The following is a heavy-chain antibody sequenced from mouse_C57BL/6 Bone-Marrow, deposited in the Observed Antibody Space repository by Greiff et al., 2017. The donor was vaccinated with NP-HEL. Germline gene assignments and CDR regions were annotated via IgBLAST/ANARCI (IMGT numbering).Heavy chain of an antibody. CDR2: ISYSGST. V-gene: IGHV3-1*01. CDR1: GYSITSGYD. D-gene: IGHD2-12*01. J-gene: IGHJ3*01. CDR3: ARDRGAYDGSLAY. Sequence: EVQLQESGPGMVKPSQSLSLTCTVTGYSITSGYDWHWIRHFPGNKLEWMGYISYSGSTNYNPSLKSRISITHDTSKNHFFLKLNSVTTEDTATYYCARDRGAYDGSLAYWGQGTLVTVSA.